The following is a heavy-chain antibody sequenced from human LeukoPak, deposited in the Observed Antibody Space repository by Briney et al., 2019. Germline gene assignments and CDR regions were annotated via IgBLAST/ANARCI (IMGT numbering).Heavy chain of an antibody. CDR1: RYTFTGYY. CDR3: VRDLYSGYNYPFFDY. J-gene: IGHJ4*02. Sequence: GASVKVSCKASRYTFTGYYMHWVRRAPGQGLELMRWINPNSGGTNYAQKFQGRVTMTRDTPISTAFLELSRLTSDDTAVYYCVRDLYSGYNYPFFDYWGQGTLVTVSS. CDR2: INPNSGGT. V-gene: IGHV1-2*02. D-gene: IGHD5-12*01.